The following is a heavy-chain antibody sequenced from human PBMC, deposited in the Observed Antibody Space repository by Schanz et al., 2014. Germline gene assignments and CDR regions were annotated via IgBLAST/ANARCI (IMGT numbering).Heavy chain of an antibody. CDR3: AKYRYSVFDFDY. V-gene: IGHV3-30*04. CDR1: GFTFRGHA. J-gene: IGHJ4*02. D-gene: IGHD3-16*02. CDR2: TSTDGTKT. Sequence: VQLVESGGGLVQPGRSLRLSCAASGFTFRGHAMHWVRQAPGQGLEKVAVTSTDGTKTYYAASVRGRFTISRDNSKNTVYLQMNSLRAEDTAIYYCAKYRYSVFDFDYWGQGTLVTVSS.